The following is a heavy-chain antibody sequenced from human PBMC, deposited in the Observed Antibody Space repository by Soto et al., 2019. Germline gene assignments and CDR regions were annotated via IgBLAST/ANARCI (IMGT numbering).Heavy chain of an antibody. CDR2: VSYDGNHK. CDR1: GFTFRSFG. CDR3: AKDVGQQLVLNYGMDV. Sequence: QVQLVESGGGVIQPGTSLSLSCGSSGFTFRSFGMYWVRQAPGKGLEWVAVVSYDGNHKYYADSVKGRFTVSRDTAKNMLYLQMNSLIGDDTAVYYCAKDVGQQLVLNYGMDVWGQGTTVTVSS. V-gene: IGHV3-30*18. D-gene: IGHD6-13*01. J-gene: IGHJ6*02.